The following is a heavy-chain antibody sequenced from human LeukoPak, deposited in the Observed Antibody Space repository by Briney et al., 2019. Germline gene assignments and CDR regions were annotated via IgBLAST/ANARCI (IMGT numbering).Heavy chain of an antibody. V-gene: IGHV3-48*02. J-gene: IGHJ6*02. CDR1: GFTLSNYN. D-gene: IGHD3-10*01. Sequence: PGGSLRLSCAASGFTLSNYNMNWVRQAPGKGLEWVSYISSSSSPVHYSDSVKGRFTVSRDNAKNSLYLQMNSLRDEDTAVYYCAPIHGSGSSGMDVWGQGTTVTVSS. CDR3: APIHGSGSSGMDV. CDR2: ISSSSSPV.